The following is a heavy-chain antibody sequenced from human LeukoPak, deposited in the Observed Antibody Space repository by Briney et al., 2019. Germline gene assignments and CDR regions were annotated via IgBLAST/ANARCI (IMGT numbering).Heavy chain of an antibody. Sequence: GGSLRLSCAASGFIFSSYTVNWVRQAPGQGLAWVSSISSSSTYIYYADSVKGRFTISRDYAKNSLYLQMNSLRAEDTAVYYCARSNGDYVGFDYWGQGTLVTVSS. D-gene: IGHD4-17*01. CDR3: ARSNGDYVGFDY. V-gene: IGHV3-21*01. J-gene: IGHJ4*02. CDR1: GFIFSSYT. CDR2: ISSSSTYI.